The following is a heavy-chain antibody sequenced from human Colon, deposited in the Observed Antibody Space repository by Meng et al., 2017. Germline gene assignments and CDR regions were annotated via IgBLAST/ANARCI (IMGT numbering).Heavy chain of an antibody. Sequence: QAQLVQAGVEVNKPGASVKGSCQASCYTFTNYTITGERQAPGQRLEWMGWISAYNGNTNYAQKLQGRVTMTTDTSTNTAYMDLRGLRSDDTAVYYCARDPSKTSGRYAYFDYWGQGTLVTVSS. J-gene: IGHJ4*02. D-gene: IGHD6-19*01. CDR1: CYTFTNYT. CDR3: ARDPSKTSGRYAYFDY. CDR2: ISAYNGNT. V-gene: IGHV1-18*04.